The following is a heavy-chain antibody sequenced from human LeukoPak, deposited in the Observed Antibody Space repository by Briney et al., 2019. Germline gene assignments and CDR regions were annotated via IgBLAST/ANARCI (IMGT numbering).Heavy chain of an antibody. CDR2: INPSGGST. D-gene: IGHD3-10*01. CDR1: GYTFTGYY. CDR3: ARDQVDRWFGEFGYWYFDL. J-gene: IGHJ2*01. Sequence: ASVKVSCKTSGYTFTGYYMHWVRQAPGQGLEWMGIINPSGGSTSYAQKFQGRVTMTRDTSTSTVYMELSSLRSEDTAVYYCARDQVDRWFGEFGYWYFDLWGRGTLVTVSS. V-gene: IGHV1-46*01.